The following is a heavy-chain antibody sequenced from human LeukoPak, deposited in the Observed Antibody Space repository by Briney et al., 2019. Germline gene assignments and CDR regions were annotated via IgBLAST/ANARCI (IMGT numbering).Heavy chain of an antibody. CDR2: IYTSGST. CDR1: GGSISSGNY. Sequence: SETLSLTCTVSGGSISSGNYWSWIRQPAGKGLEWIGRIYTSGSTNYNPSLKSRVTMSVDTSKNQFSLKLSSVTAADTAVYYCARERDGYYYDSSGYSYYYYMDVWGKGTTVTVSS. V-gene: IGHV4-4*07. J-gene: IGHJ6*03. D-gene: IGHD3-22*01. CDR3: ARERDGYYYDSSGYSYYYYMDV.